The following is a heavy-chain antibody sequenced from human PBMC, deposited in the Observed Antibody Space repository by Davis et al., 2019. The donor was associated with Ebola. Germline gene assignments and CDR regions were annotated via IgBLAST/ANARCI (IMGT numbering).Heavy chain of an antibody. CDR1: GYTFTNNA. J-gene: IGHJ4*02. Sequence: ASVKVSCKASGYTFTNNAIHWVRQAPGQRLEWMGYIDAGNGDTKFSQKFQGRVTMTRDTSISTAYMELSSLRSDDTAVYYCARDRPGDGIDYWGQGTLVTVSS. CDR2: IDAGNGDT. D-gene: IGHD7-27*01. CDR3: ARDRPGDGIDY. V-gene: IGHV1-3*01.